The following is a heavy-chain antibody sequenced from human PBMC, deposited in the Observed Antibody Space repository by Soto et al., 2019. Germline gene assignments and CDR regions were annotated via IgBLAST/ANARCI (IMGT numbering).Heavy chain of an antibody. Sequence: QVQLVESGGGVVQPGRSLRLSCAESGLTFSSYGMHWVRQSPGKGLEWVAVIWYDGSNKYYADSVKGRFTISRDNSKNTLYLQINSLRAEDTAVYYCARTHGYKPFDYWGQGTLVTVSS. J-gene: IGHJ4*02. CDR3: ARTHGYKPFDY. CDR1: GLTFSSYG. CDR2: IWYDGSNK. D-gene: IGHD5-12*01. V-gene: IGHV3-33*01.